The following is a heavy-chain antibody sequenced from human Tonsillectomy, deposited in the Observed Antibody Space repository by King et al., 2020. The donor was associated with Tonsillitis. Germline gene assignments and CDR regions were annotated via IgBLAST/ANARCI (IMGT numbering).Heavy chain of an antibody. V-gene: IGHV3-64D*06. Sequence: VQLVESGGGLVQPGGSLRLSCSASGFTFSSYAMHWVRQAPGKGLEYVSAISSNGGSTYYADSVKGRFTISRDNSKNTLYLQMSSLRTEDTAVYYCVKGPTTTSNSYYYGMDVWGQGNAVTVSS. CDR3: VKGPTTTSNSYYYGMDV. CDR1: GFTFSSYA. J-gene: IGHJ6*02. D-gene: IGHD5-12*01. CDR2: ISSNGGST.